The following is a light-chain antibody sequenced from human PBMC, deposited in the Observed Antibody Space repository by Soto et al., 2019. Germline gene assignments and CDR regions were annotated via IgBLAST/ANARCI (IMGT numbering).Light chain of an antibody. CDR3: LQDFSYPRT. CDR1: QGIRTA. J-gene: IGKJ1*01. Sequence: AVQLTQSPSSLSASVGDRVTITCRASQGIRTALGWYQQSPGKAPKVLIVGASTLQSGVPSRFSGSGSGTDFTLTISSLQPEDSATYDCLQDFSYPRTFGQGTKVEIK. V-gene: IGKV1-6*01. CDR2: GAS.